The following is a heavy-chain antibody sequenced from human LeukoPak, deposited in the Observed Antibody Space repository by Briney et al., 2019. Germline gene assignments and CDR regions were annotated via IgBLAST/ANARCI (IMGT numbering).Heavy chain of an antibody. D-gene: IGHD6-13*01. CDR3: ARRGPYFAAAVGTMLWFDP. CDR1: GGSFSGYY. V-gene: IGHV4-34*01. CDR2: INHSGST. Sequence: PSETLSLTCAVYGGSFSGYYWSWIRKPPGKGLEWIGEINHSGSTNYNPSLKSRVTSSVDTSKNQFSLKLTSVTDADTAVYYCARRGPYFAAAVGTMLWFDPWGQGSLVTVSS. J-gene: IGHJ5*02.